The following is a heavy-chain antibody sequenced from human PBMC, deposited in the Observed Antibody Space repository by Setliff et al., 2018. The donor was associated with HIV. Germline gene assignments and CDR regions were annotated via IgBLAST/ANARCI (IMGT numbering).Heavy chain of an antibody. Sequence: PSETLSLTCTVSGGSISSGYYYWSWIRQHPGKGLEWIGYIYYSGNPFYNPSLRSRVTISLDTSKNQFSLKLSSVTAADTAVYYCARGFDYAQRPPLYYFDYWGQETLVTVSS. J-gene: IGHJ4*02. CDR1: GGSISSGYYY. D-gene: IGHD2-2*01. CDR3: ARGFDYAQRPPLYYFDY. CDR2: IYYSGNP. V-gene: IGHV4-31*03.